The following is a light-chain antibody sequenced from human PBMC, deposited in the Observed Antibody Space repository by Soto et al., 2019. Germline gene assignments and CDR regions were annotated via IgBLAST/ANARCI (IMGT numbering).Light chain of an antibody. Sequence: QSALTQPASVSGSPGQSITISCTGTSSDVGGYNYVSWYQQHPGKAPKLMIYDVSNRPSGVANRFSGSTSGNTASLTISGRQAEDEADYYCSSYTSSSTLVFGGGTQLTVL. CDR1: SSDVGGYNY. V-gene: IGLV2-14*01. CDR3: SSYTSSSTLV. CDR2: DVS. J-gene: IGLJ2*01.